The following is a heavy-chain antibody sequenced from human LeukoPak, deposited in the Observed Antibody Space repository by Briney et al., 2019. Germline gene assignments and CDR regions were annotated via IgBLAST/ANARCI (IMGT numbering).Heavy chain of an antibody. Sequence: GASVKVSCKASGGTFSSYAISWVRQAPGQGLEWMGGIIPIFGTANYAQKFQGRVTITADKSTSTAYMELSSLRSEDTAVYYCASSEYYYDSSGYYSHYYYYMDVWGKGTTVTVSS. D-gene: IGHD3-22*01. CDR2: IIPIFGTA. CDR1: GGTFSSYA. J-gene: IGHJ6*03. V-gene: IGHV1-69*06. CDR3: ASSEYYYDSSGYYSHYYYYMDV.